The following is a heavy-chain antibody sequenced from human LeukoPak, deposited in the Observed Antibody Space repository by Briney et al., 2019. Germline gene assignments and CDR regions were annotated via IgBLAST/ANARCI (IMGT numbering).Heavy chain of an antibody. Sequence: SETLSLTCAVSGASISSGVYSWSWIRQPPGKGLEWIGYIYHTGSIDNNPSLRSRLTISVDTSKNQFSLKLSSVTAADTAVYYCASGTGRYCSSTSCYYLPNWFDPWGQGTLVTVSS. CDR2: IYHTGSI. V-gene: IGHV4-30-2*01. J-gene: IGHJ5*02. CDR1: GASISSGVYS. CDR3: ASGTGRYCSSTSCYYLPNWFDP. D-gene: IGHD2-2*01.